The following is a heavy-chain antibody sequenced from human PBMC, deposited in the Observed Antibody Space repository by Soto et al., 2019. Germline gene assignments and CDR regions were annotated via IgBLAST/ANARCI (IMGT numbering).Heavy chain of an antibody. CDR1: GYTFTGYY. Sequence: ASVKVSCKASGYTFTGYYMHWVRQAPGQGLEWMGWINPNSGGTNYAQKFQGWVTTTRDTSISTAYMELSRLSSDDTAVYYCATSRDATSGGLDYWGQGTLVTVSS. D-gene: IGHD2-15*01. V-gene: IGHV1-2*04. J-gene: IGHJ4*02. CDR2: INPNSGGT. CDR3: ATSRDATSGGLDY.